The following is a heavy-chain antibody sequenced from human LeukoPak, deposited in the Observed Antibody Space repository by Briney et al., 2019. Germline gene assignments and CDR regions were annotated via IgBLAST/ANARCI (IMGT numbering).Heavy chain of an antibody. CDR1: GYWFTSYW. V-gene: IGHV5-51*01. CDR2: IYPGDSDT. J-gene: IGHJ4*02. CDR3: VRRLLGYCSGGSCEYYFAY. D-gene: IGHD2-15*01. Sequence: SLLISCRGCGYWFTSYWIGSVRQVPAKGLVRMRSIYPGDSDTRYSPSFQGQVTISADTSISTAYMKWSSLKASDTAMYYCVRRLLGYCSGGSCEYYFAYSGEGTLVTVSS.